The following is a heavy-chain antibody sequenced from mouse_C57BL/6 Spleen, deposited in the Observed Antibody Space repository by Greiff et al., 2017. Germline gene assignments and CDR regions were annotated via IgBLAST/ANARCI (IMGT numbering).Heavy chain of an antibody. D-gene: IGHD1-1*01. CDR1: GYTFTSYW. J-gene: IGHJ1*03. CDR2: IDPSDSYT. V-gene: IGHV1-50*01. CDR3: ARWNYLGVDV. Sequence: QVQLQQPGAELVKPGASVKLSCKASGYTFTSYWMQWVKQRPGQGLEWIGEIDPSDSYTNYNQKFKGKATLTVDTSSSTAYKQLSSLTSEDSAVYYCARWNYLGVDVWGTGTTVTVSS.